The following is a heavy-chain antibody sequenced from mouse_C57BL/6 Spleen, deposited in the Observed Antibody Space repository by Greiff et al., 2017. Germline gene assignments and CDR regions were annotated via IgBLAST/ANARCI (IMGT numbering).Heavy chain of an antibody. CDR3: ARRKIYYDYDGPFDY. CDR1: GFTFSDYG. D-gene: IGHD2-4*01. Sequence: EVKLVESGGGLVKPGGSLKLSCAASGFTFSDYGMHWVRQAPEKGLEWVAYISSGSSTIYSADTVKGRFTISRDNAKNTLFLQMTSLRSEDTAMYYCARRKIYYDYDGPFDYWGQGTTLTVSS. V-gene: IGHV5-17*01. CDR2: ISSGSSTI. J-gene: IGHJ2*01.